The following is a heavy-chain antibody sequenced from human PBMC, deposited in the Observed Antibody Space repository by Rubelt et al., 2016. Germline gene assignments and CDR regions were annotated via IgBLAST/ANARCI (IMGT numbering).Heavy chain of an antibody. CDR2: ITASGGAG. CDR1: GFSFDIYE. Sequence: EVQLVESGGGLVQPGGSLRLSCAASGFSFDIYEMNWVRQAPGKGLEWVSYITASGGAGYSADAGKGRFTVSRDNAKNLLYLQMNNVTDDDTALYYCVRDEYGVGGDPWGQGTLVTVSS. J-gene: IGHJ5*02. D-gene: IGHD2/OR15-2a*01. V-gene: IGHV3-48*03. CDR3: VRDEYGVGGDP.